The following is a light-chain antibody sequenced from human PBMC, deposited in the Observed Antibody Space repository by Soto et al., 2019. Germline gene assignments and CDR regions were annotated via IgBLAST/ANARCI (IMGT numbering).Light chain of an antibody. CDR3: QQANTFPLT. Sequence: DIQLTQSPSSVSASVGDRVTITCRASQDVSSWLAWYQQKPGKAPELLIYKTSNLQSGVPSRFSGSGSGTDFTLTITSLQPDDFATYYCQQANTFPLTFGGGTKVEIK. CDR1: QDVSSW. CDR2: KTS. J-gene: IGKJ4*01. V-gene: IGKV1D-12*01.